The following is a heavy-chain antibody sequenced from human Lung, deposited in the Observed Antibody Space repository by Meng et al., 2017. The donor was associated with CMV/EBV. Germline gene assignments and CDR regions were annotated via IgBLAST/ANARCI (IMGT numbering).Heavy chain of an antibody. J-gene: IGHJ5*02. D-gene: IGHD3-22*01. CDR3: ARGSYYDSSGYYSTSDWFDP. CDR1: GGTFSSYT. CDR2: ITPILGIA. Sequence: SXXVSXKASGGTFSSYTISWVRQAPGQGLEWMRRITPILGIANYAQKFQGRVTITADKSTSTAYMELSSLRSEDTAVYYCARGSYYDSSGYYSTSDWFDPXGQGXLVTVSS. V-gene: IGHV1-69*02.